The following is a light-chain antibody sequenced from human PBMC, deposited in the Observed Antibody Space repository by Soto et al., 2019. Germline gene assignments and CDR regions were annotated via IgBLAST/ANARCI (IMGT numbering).Light chain of an antibody. V-gene: IGLV2-8*01. Sequence: QSALTQPPSASGSPGQSVTISCTGTSSDVGAYKYVSWYQQYPGKAPKLMIYEVTQRPSGVPDRFSGSKSGNTASLTVSGRQAENESDYSCTSYVGNDIFMFAGGTKLTVL. J-gene: IGLJ3*02. CDR2: EVT. CDR1: SSDVGAYKY. CDR3: TSYVGNDIFM.